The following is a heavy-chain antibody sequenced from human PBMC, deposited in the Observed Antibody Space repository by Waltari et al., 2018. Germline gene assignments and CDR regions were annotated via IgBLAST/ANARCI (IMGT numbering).Heavy chain of an antibody. J-gene: IGHJ4*02. V-gene: IGHV1-69*02. D-gene: IGHD6-6*01. Sequence: QVQLVQSGAEVKKPGSSVKVSCKASGGTFSSYTSSWVRQAPGQGLEWMGRIIPILGIANYAQKFQGRVTITADKSTSTAYMELSSLRSEDTAVYYCARVGEQLASDYWGQGTLVTVSS. CDR3: ARVGEQLASDY. CDR2: IIPILGIA. CDR1: GGTFSSYT.